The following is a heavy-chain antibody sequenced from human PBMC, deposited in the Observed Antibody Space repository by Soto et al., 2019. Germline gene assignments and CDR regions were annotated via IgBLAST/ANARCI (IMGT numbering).Heavy chain of an antibody. J-gene: IGHJ6*02. V-gene: IGHV4-59*01. CDR1: GGSISSYY. CDR2: IYYSGST. Sequence: SETLSLTCTASGGSISSYYWSWIRQPPGKGLEWIGYIYYSGSTNYNPSLKSRVTISVDTSKNQFSLKLSSVTAADTAVYYCARFSDYYGTDVWGQGTTVTVSS. CDR3: ARFSDYYGTDV.